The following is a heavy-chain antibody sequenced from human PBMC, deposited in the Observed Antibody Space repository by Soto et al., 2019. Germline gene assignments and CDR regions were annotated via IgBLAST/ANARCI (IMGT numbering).Heavy chain of an antibody. V-gene: IGHV1-46*01. CDR2: INPSGGST. CDR1: GYTFTSYY. Sequence: QVQLVQSGAEVKKPGASVKVSCKASGYTFTSYYMHWVRQAPGQGLEWMGIINPSGGSTSYAQKFQGRVTMTRDTSTSTVYMERSSLRSEDTAVYYCARDRAPHYYDSSGYPDYWGQGTLVTVSS. J-gene: IGHJ4*02. D-gene: IGHD3-22*01. CDR3: ARDRAPHYYDSSGYPDY.